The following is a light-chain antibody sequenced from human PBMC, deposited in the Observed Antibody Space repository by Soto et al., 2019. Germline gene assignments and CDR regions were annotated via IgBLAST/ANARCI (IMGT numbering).Light chain of an antibody. V-gene: IGKV3-15*01. CDR2: GTS. Sequence: EIVRTQSPLTLSESPGERATLSCRASHNISRSLAWYQQKPGQGPSLLIYGTSTSAGGVPARVSGGGSGKDFSLAITILQSEDFAVYYFHTDSGWPRTFGPGTKVDIK. CDR1: HNISRS. CDR3: HTDSGWPRT. J-gene: IGKJ1*01.